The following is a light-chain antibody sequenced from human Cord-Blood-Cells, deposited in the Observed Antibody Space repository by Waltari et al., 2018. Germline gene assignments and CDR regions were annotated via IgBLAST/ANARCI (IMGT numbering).Light chain of an antibody. V-gene: IGLV2-18*02. CDR1: SSDVGRYNH. Sequence: QSALPQHPSVSGSHGQSVTISCTGTSSDVGRYNHVSCYQQPPGPAPKLMIYEVSNRPSGVPYLFSGSKSGNTASLTISGLQAEDEADYYCSSYTSSSTFVFGTGTKVTVL. CDR3: SSYTSSSTFV. J-gene: IGLJ1*01. CDR2: EVS.